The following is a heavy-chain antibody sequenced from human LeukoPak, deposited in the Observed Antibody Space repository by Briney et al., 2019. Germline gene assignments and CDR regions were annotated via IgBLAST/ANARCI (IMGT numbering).Heavy chain of an antibody. CDR3: AKTQTMTGAFDI. CDR2: IYNSGST. V-gene: IGHV4-30-4*01. CDR1: GGSITSGDYY. Sequence: SETLSLTCTVSGGSITSGDYYWSWIRQPPGKGLEWIGYIYNSGSTYYNPSLKSRVTISVDTSKKQFSLKLSSVTAADTAVYYCAKTQTMTGAFDIWGQGTKVTVSS. J-gene: IGHJ3*02. D-gene: IGHD3-22*01.